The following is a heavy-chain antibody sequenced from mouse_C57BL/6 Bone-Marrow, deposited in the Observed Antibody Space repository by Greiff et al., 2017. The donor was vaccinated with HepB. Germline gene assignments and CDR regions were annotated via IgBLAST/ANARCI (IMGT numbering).Heavy chain of an antibody. CDR2: ISNGGGST. J-gene: IGHJ4*01. Sequence: EVQLQQSGGGLVQPGGSLKLSCAASGFTFSDYYMYWVRQTPEKRLEWVAYISNGGGSTYYPDTVKGRFTISRDNAKNTLYLQMSRLKSEDAAMYCGARDDGWDYDMDYWGQGTSVTVSS. CDR3: ARDDGWDYDMDY. CDR1: GFTFSDYY. D-gene: IGHD2-3*01. V-gene: IGHV5-12*01.